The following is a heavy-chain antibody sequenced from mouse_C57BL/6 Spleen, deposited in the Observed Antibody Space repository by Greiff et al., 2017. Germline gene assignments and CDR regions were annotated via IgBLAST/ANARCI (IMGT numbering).Heavy chain of an antibody. CDR2: ISGGGGNT. Sequence: EVMLVESGGGLVKPGGSLKLSCAASGFTFSSYTMSWVRQTPEKRLEWVATISGGGGNTYYPDSVKGRFTISRDNAKNTLYLQMSSLRSEDTALCYCARCPVTPHYYAMDYWGQGTSVTVSS. J-gene: IGHJ4*01. CDR1: GFTFSSYT. D-gene: IGHD2-2*01. CDR3: ARCPVTPHYYAMDY. V-gene: IGHV5-9*01.